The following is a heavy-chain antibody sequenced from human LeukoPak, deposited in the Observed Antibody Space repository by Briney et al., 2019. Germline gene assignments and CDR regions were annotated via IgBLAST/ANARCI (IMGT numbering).Heavy chain of an antibody. CDR1: GFTFSSYS. D-gene: IGHD6-13*01. V-gene: IGHV3-21*01. CDR2: ISSSSSYI. Sequence: GGSLRLSCAASGFTFSSYSMNWVRQAPGKGLGWVSSISSSSSYIYYADSVKGRFTISRDNAENSLFLQMNSLGAEDTAVYYCAPFSAVTHYYFDYWGQGTLVTVSS. CDR3: APFSAVTHYYFDY. J-gene: IGHJ4*02.